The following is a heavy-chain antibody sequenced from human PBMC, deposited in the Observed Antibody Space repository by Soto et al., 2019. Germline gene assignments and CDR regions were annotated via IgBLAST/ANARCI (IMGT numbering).Heavy chain of an antibody. CDR1: GCTFTSYG. J-gene: IGHJ4*02. CDR2: ISAYNGNT. CDR3: ARDIVVVPAAMPRDFDY. Sequence: ASVKVSCKASGCTFTSYGISWVRQAPGQGLEWMGWISAYNGNTNYAQKLQGRVTMTTDTSTSTAYMELRSLRSDDTAVYYCARDIVVVPAAMPRDFDYWGQGTRVTVSS. V-gene: IGHV1-18*01. D-gene: IGHD2-2*01.